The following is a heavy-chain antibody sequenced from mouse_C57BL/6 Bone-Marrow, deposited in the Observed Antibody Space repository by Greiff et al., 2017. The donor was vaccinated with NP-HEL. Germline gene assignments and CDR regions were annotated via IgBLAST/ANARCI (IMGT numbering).Heavy chain of an antibody. CDR2: IDPSDSDT. CDR3: ARKRAFYYDWYFDV. D-gene: IGHD2-4*01. J-gene: IGHJ1*03. CDR1: GYTFTSYW. V-gene: IGHV1-52*01. Sequence: QVQLQQPGAELVRPGSSVKLSCKASGYTFTSYWMHWVKQRPIQGLEWIGNIDPSDSDTHYNQKFKDKATLTVDKSSSTAYMQLSSLTSEDSAVYYCARKRAFYYDWYFDVWGTGTTVTVSS.